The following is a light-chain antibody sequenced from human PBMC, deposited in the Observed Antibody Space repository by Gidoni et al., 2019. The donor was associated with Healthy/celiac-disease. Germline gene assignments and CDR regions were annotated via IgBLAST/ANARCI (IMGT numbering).Light chain of an antibody. V-gene: IGKV1-39*01. CDR3: QESYSTPGT. CDR1: QSISSY. J-gene: IGKJ1*01. Sequence: IQMTQSPSSLSASVGDRATITCRASQSISSYLNWYQQKPGEAPKLLIYAASSLQSGVPSRFSGSGSGTDFTLTISSLQPEEFATYYCQESYSTPGTFGQGTEVEIK. CDR2: AAS.